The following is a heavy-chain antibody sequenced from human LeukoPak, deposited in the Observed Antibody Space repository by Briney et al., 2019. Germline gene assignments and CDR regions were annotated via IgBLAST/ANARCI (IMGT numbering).Heavy chain of an antibody. CDR2: IYYSGST. J-gene: IGHJ3*02. CDR1: GGSISSSSYY. Sequence: KPSETLSLTCTVSGGSISSSSYYWGWIRQPPGKGLEWIGSIYYSGSTYYNPSLKSRVTISVDTSKNQFSLKLSSATAADTAVYYCARRVRDAFDIWGQGTMVTVSS. D-gene: IGHD1-1*01. CDR3: ARRVRDAFDI. V-gene: IGHV4-39*07.